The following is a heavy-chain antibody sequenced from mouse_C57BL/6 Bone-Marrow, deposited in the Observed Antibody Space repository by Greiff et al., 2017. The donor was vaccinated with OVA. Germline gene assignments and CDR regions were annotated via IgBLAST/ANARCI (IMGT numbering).Heavy chain of an antibody. Sequence: VQLQQSGAELVKPGASVKMSCKASGYTFTSYWITWVKQRPGQGLEWIGDIYPGSGSTNYNEKFKSKATLTVDTSSSTAYMQLSSLTSEDSAVYYCARGEGYYGNYGFAYWGKGTLVTVAA. CDR1: GYTFTSYW. J-gene: IGHJ3*01. V-gene: IGHV1-55*01. CDR3: ARGEGYYGNYGFAY. CDR2: IYPGSGST. D-gene: IGHD2-1*01.